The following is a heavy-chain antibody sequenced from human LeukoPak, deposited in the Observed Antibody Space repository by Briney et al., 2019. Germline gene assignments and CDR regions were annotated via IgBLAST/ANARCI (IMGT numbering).Heavy chain of an antibody. D-gene: IGHD1-26*01. Sequence: GGSLRLSCAASGFTFSNFAMSWVRQDPGKGLEWVSAISGSGGNTYYTDSVKGQFTISRDNSKNTLYLQMNSLRAEDTAVYYCAKGSAGAYDYWGQGTLVTVSS. V-gene: IGHV3-23*01. CDR1: GFTFSNFA. CDR3: AKGSAGAYDY. CDR2: ISGSGGNT. J-gene: IGHJ4*02.